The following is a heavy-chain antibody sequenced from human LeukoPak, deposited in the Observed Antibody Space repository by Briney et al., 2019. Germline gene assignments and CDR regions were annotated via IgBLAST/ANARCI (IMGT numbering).Heavy chain of an antibody. CDR1: GGSISSSSYY. CDR3: ARHLMANWFDP. CDR2: IYYSGST. J-gene: IGHJ5*02. Sequence: SETLSLTCTVSGGSISSSSYYWGWIRQPPGKGLEWIGSIYYSGSTYYNPSLKSRVTISVDTSKNQFSLKLSSVTAADTAVYYCARHLMANWFDPWGQGTLVTVSP. V-gene: IGHV4-39*01. D-gene: IGHD5-24*01.